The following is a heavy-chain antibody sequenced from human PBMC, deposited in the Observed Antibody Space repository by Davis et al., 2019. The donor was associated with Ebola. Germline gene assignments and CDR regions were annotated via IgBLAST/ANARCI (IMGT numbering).Heavy chain of an antibody. D-gene: IGHD3-3*01. CDR2: ISGSGGST. V-gene: IGHV3-23*01. Sequence: GESLKISCAASGFTFSSYAMSWVRQAPGKGLEWVSAISGSGGSTYYADSVKGRFTISRDNSKNTLYLQMNSLRAEDTAVYYCASITIFGVVIIDPYDYWGQGTLVTVSS. CDR3: ASITIFGVVIIDPYDY. CDR1: GFTFSSYA. J-gene: IGHJ4*02.